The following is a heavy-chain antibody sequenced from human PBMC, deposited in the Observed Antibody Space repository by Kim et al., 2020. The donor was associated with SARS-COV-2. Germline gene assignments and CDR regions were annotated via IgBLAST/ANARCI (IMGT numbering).Heavy chain of an antibody. J-gene: IGHJ4*02. Sequence: GGSLRLSCAASGFTFSSYEMNWVRQAPGKGLEWVSYISSSGSTIYYADSVKGRFTISRDNAKNSLYLQMNSLRAEDTAVYYCARDLFTYYYDSSADYWSQGTLVTVSS. D-gene: IGHD3-22*01. CDR3: ARDLFTYYYDSSADY. CDR1: GFTFSSYE. CDR2: ISSSGSTI. V-gene: IGHV3-48*03.